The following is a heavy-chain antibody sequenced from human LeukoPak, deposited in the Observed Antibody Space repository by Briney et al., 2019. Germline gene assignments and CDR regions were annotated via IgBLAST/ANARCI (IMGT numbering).Heavy chain of an antibody. CDR3: IAHFPYFYGFDV. Sequence: GVSLRLSCVSSGFTIGTAWMSWVRQAPGKGLEWLGHIKSKGEGATTDYAAPAKGRFAISRDDSKNMIYLQMSSLKIDDTAIYYCIAHFPYFYGFDVWGKGTTVTVSS. V-gene: IGHV3-15*01. CDR1: GFTIGTAW. D-gene: IGHD3-3*02. J-gene: IGHJ6*04. CDR2: IKSKGEGATT.